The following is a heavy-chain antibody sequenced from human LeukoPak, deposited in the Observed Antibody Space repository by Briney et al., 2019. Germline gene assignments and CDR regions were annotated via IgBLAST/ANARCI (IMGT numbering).Heavy chain of an antibody. CDR2: IYSGGTT. CDR3: ARDADYGGSPDAFDV. CDR1: GFTVSSNH. Sequence: GGSLRLSCAASGFTVSSNHMSWVRQAPGKGLKWVSIIYSGGTTYYADSVKGRFTISRDNSKNTLYLQMNTLRAEDTAVYYCARDADYGGSPDAFDVWGRGAIVTVSS. D-gene: IGHD4-23*01. J-gene: IGHJ3*01. V-gene: IGHV3-53*01.